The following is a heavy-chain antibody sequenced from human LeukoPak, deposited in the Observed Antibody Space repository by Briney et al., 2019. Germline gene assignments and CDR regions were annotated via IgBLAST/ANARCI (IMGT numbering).Heavy chain of an antibody. V-gene: IGHV3-48*03. CDR2: ISSSGSTI. CDR1: GFTFSSYE. D-gene: IGHD1-26*01. Sequence: GGSLRLSCAASGFTFSSYEMNWVRQAPGKGLEWVSYISSSGSTIYYADSVKGRFTISRDNAKNSLYLQMNSLRAEDTAVYYCAREWYSGSYYVYWGQGTLVTVSS. CDR3: AREWYSGSYYVY. J-gene: IGHJ4*02.